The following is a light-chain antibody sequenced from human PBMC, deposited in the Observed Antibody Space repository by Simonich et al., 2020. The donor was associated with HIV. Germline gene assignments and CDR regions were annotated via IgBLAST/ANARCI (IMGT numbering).Light chain of an antibody. J-gene: IGKJ4*01. V-gene: IGKV3-15*01. CDR1: QSISST. CDR3: QQYNNWPLT. Sequence: EIVMTQFPATLSVSPGERATLSCTASQSISSTLAWYQQKPGQAPRLLMYGASTRATGIPVRFSGSGSGTEFTLTISSMQSEDFAVYYCQQYNNWPLTFGGGTRVEIK. CDR2: GAS.